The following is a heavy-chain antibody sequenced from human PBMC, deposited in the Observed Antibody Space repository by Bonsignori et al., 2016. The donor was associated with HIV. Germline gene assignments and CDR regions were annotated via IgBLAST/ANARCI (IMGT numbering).Heavy chain of an antibody. CDR3: ARDLNWDSY. CDR1: GFTFSGHW. V-gene: IGHV3-7*01. J-gene: IGHJ4*02. CDR2: IKYDGTEK. Sequence: EVHLVESGGGLVQPGGSLRLSCAASGFTFSGHWMTWVRQAPGKGLEWVANIKYDGTEKYYLDSVKGRFTISRDNAEKSLYLQMNSLRVEDTAVYYCARDLNWDSYWGQGALVTV. D-gene: IGHD1-26*01.